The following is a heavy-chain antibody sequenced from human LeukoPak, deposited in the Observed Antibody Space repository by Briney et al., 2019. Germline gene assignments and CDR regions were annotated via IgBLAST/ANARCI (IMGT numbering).Heavy chain of an antibody. J-gene: IGHJ4*02. Sequence: SETLSLTCTVSGGSISSYYWSWIRQPPGKGLEWIGYIYYSGSTNYNPSLKSRVTISVDTSKNQSSLKLSSVTAADTAVYYCARGSPLYYDFWSGYYTLDYWGQGTLVTVSS. CDR2: IYYSGST. CDR1: GGSISSYY. D-gene: IGHD3-3*01. CDR3: ARGSPLYYDFWSGYYTLDY. V-gene: IGHV4-59*01.